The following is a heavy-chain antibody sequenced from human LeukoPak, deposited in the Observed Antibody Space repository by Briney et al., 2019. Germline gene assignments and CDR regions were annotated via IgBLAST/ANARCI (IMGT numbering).Heavy chain of an antibody. CDR2: IYPGDSDT. V-gene: IGHV5-51*01. CDR1: GYSFTSYW. CDR3: ARSITMIVVVAAFDI. Sequence: ESLQISCKGSGYSFTSYWIGWVRQMPGKGLEWMGIIYPGDSDTRYSPSFQGQVTISADKSISTAYLQWSSLKASDTAMYYCARSITMIVVVAAFDIWGQGTMVTVSS. D-gene: IGHD3-22*01. J-gene: IGHJ3*02.